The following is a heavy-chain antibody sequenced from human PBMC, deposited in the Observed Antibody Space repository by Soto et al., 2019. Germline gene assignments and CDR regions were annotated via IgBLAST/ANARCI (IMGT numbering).Heavy chain of an antibody. CDR1: GDSIISSDFY. Sequence: ETLSLTCTVSGDSIISSDFYWGWFRQPPGKGLEWIGSIFYLGSSYYNPSLKSRATMSVDTSKNQFSLRLRSVTAADTALYFCARHSLALRKNNWYDPWGQGIMVTVSS. CDR3: ARHSLALRKNNWYDP. J-gene: IGHJ5*02. D-gene: IGHD3-3*02. CDR2: IFYLGSS. V-gene: IGHV4-39*01.